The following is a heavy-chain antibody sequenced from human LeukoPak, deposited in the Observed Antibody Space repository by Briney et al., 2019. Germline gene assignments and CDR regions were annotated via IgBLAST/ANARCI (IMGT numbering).Heavy chain of an antibody. V-gene: IGHV4-59*08. D-gene: IGHD3-9*01. Sequence: PSETLSLTCTVSGGSISSYYWSWIRQPPGKGLEWIGYIYYSGSTNYNPSLKSRVTISVDTSKNQFSLKLSSVTAADAAVYYCARTILGDYYMDVWGKGTTVTISS. CDR1: GGSISSYY. CDR2: IYYSGST. J-gene: IGHJ6*03. CDR3: ARTILGDYYMDV.